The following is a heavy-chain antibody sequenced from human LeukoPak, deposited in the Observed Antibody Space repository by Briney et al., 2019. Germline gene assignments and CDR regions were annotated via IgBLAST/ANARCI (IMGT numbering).Heavy chain of an antibody. Sequence: GGSLRLSCAASGFTFSSYAMHWVRQAPGKGLEWVAVISYDGSNKYYADSVKGRFTISRDNSKNTLYLQMNSLRAEDTAVYYCARVAGLDYGDWNYYYYMDVWGKGTTVTVSS. V-gene: IGHV3-30-3*01. CDR2: ISYDGSNK. D-gene: IGHD4-17*01. J-gene: IGHJ6*03. CDR1: GFTFSSYA. CDR3: ARVAGLDYGDWNYYYYMDV.